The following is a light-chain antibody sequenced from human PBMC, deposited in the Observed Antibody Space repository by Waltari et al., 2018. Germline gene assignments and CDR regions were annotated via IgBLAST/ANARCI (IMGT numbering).Light chain of an antibody. CDR3: SSYTTTSVL. V-gene: IGLV2-14*03. CDR1: SSDVGGQNS. J-gene: IGLJ2*01. Sequence: QSTLTQPASVSGSLGQSITISCTGPSSDVGGQNSLSWYQQHPGKGPKLMIFDVANRPSGVSNRFSGSKSGNTASLTISGLQAEDEADYICSSYTTTSVLFGGGTKLTVL. CDR2: DVA.